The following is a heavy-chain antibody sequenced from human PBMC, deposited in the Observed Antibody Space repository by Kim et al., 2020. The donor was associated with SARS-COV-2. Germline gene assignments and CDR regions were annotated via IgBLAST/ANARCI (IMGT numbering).Heavy chain of an antibody. V-gene: IGHV3-15*05. J-gene: IGHJ1*01. D-gene: IGHD3-10*01. CDR1: GFTFSNAW. CDR3: TSSMVASSN. Sequence: GGSLRLSCVGTGFTFSNAWVSWVRQPPGAGLEWVGRTRAKIDGGTTDYATAVRDSFTISRDDTKNSVFLQMDSPKGDDTAVYYCTSSMVASSNWGQGTRVTV. CDR2: TRAKIDGGTT.